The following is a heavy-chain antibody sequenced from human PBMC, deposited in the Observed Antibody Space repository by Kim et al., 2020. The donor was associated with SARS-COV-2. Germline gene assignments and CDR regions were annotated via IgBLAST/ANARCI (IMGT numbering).Heavy chain of an antibody. J-gene: IGHJ6*02. CDR3: ARRGSGHGLDV. V-gene: IGHV1-3*01. CDR2: NT. Sequence: NTGYSQRLQDSVTLTRDTFASTVYMELSSLMSEDTAVYYCARRGSGHGLDVWGQGTTVTVSS. D-gene: IGHD6-25*01.